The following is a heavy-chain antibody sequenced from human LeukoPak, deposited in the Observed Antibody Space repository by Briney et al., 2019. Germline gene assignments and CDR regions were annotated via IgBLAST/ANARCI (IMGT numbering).Heavy chain of an antibody. CDR2: IVPIFGIA. V-gene: IGHV1-69*04. J-gene: IGHJ5*02. Sequence: SVKVSCKASGGTFSSYAISWVRQAPGQGLEWMGRIVPIFGIANYAQKFQGRVTITADKSTSTAYMELSSLRSEDTAVYYCAREARYYDFWSGPNWFDPWGQGTLVTVSS. CDR3: AREARYYDFWSGPNWFDP. D-gene: IGHD3-3*01. CDR1: GGTFSSYA.